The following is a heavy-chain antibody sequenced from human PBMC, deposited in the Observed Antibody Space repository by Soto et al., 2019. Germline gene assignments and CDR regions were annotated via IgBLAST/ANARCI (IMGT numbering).Heavy chain of an antibody. CDR1: GDSVSSNSGT. CDR2: TYYKSKWYN. CDR3: ARELDAFDI. Sequence: PSQTLSLTCAISGDSVSSNSGTWNWIRQSPSRGLEWLGRTYYKSKWYNDYTISVKSRISINPDTSKNQFSLQLNSVTPEDTAVYYCARELDAFDIWGPGIMVTVSS. V-gene: IGHV6-1*01. J-gene: IGHJ3*02.